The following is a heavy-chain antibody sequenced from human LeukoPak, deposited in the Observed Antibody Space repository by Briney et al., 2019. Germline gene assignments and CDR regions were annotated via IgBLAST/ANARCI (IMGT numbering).Heavy chain of an antibody. D-gene: IGHD2-8*01. CDR2: IYPGDSDT. CDR1: GYSFTSYW. J-gene: IGHJ3*02. V-gene: IGHV5-51*01. CDR3: ARELGSCTNGVCYADAFDI. Sequence: GESLKISCKGSGYSFTSYWIGWVRQMPGKGLEWMGIIYPGDSDTRYSPSFQGQVSISADKSISTAYLQWSSLKASDTAMYYCARELGSCTNGVCYADAFDIWGQGTMVTVSS.